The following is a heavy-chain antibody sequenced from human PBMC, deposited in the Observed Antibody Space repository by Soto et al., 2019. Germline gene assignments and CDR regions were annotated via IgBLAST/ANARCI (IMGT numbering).Heavy chain of an antibody. CDR3: AKDSSHITMIVVDPDY. Sequence: PRASLRPSCSHSGFTFNTYAMRSVFLAPWQGQEWVSAISGSGGSTYYADSVKGRFTISRDNSKNTLYLQMNSLRAEDTALYYCAKDSSHITMIVVDPDYWGQGTLVADSS. D-gene: IGHD3-22*01. V-gene: IGHV3-23*01. CDR2: ISGSGGST. J-gene: IGHJ4*02. CDR1: GFTFNTYA.